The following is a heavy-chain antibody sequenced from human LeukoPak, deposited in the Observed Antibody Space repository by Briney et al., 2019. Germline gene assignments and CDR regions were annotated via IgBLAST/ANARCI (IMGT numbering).Heavy chain of an antibody. Sequence: SETLSLTCDVSGGSIDSTNWWNWVRQPPGKGLEWIGEIHHDGRINYNPSLKSRVTLSVDKSKNQFSPRLNSVTAADTAMYYCARSHDHLWGNYPDYWGQGTLVTVSS. CDR3: ARSHDHLWGNYPDY. V-gene: IGHV4/OR15-8*01. CDR2: IHHDGRI. D-gene: IGHD3-16*02. J-gene: IGHJ4*02. CDR1: GGSIDSTNW.